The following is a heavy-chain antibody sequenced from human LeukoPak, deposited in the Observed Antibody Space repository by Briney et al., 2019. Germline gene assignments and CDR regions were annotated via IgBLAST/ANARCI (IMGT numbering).Heavy chain of an antibody. CDR2: ISGSGGST. Sequence: GGSLRLSCAASGFTFSSYAMSWVCQAPGKGLEWVSAISGSGGSTYYADSVKGRFTISRDNSKNTLYLQMNSLRAEDTAVYYCAKEESPVFGVVILFDYWGQGTLVTVSS. J-gene: IGHJ4*02. CDR1: GFTFSSYA. CDR3: AKEESPVFGVVILFDY. D-gene: IGHD3-3*01. V-gene: IGHV3-23*01.